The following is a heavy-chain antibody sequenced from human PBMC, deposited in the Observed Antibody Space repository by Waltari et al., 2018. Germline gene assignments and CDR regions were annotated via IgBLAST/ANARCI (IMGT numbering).Heavy chain of an antibody. CDR3: ATGLAAAGSPSYYYYGMDV. J-gene: IGHJ6*02. Sequence: QVQLVQSGAEVKKPGASVKVSCKVSGYTLTELSMPWVRQAPGTGLEWMGGFDPEDGETIYAQKFQGRVTMTEDTSTDTAYMELSSLRSEDTAVYYCATGLAAAGSPSYYYYGMDVWGQGTTVTVSS. D-gene: IGHD6-13*01. CDR1: GYTLTELS. CDR2: FDPEDGET. V-gene: IGHV1-24*01.